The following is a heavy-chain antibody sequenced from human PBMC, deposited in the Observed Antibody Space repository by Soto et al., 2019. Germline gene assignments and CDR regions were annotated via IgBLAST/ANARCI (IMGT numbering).Heavy chain of an antibody. CDR3: ARFHRGSYYLDY. Sequence: ASVKVSCKASGGTFSSYAISWVRQAPGQGLEWMGGTIPIFGTANYAQKFQGRVTITADESTSTAYMELSSLRSEDTAVYYCARFHRGSYYLDYWGQGTLVTVSS. CDR2: TIPIFGTA. D-gene: IGHD1-26*01. V-gene: IGHV1-69*13. CDR1: GGTFSSYA. J-gene: IGHJ4*02.